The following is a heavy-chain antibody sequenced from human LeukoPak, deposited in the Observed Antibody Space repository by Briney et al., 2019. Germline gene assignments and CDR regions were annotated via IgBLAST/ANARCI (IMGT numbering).Heavy chain of an antibody. V-gene: IGHV3-13*01. CDR1: GFTFSSYD. D-gene: IGHD5-18*01. J-gene: IGHJ3*02. CDR2: IGTAGDT. Sequence: GGSLRLSCAVSGFTFSSYDMHWVRQATGKGLEWVSAIGTAGDTYYPGSVKGRFTISRENAKNSLYLQMNSLRAGDTAVYYCARDRGYSYGSFGAFDIWGQGTMVTVSS. CDR3: ARDRGYSYGSFGAFDI.